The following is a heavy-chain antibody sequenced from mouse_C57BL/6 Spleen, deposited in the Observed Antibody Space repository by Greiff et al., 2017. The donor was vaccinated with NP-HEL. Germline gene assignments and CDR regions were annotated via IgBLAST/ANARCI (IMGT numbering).Heavy chain of an antibody. J-gene: IGHJ3*01. V-gene: IGHV1-53*01. D-gene: IGHD2-12*01. Sequence: QVQLQQPGTELVKPGASVKLSCKASGYTFTSYWMHWVKQRPGQGLEWIGNINPSNGGTNYNEKFKSKATLTEDKSSSTAYMQLSSLTSEDSAVYYCARDPYDRVVFAYWGQGTLVTVSA. CDR2: INPSNGGT. CDR3: ARDPYDRVVFAY. CDR1: GYTFTSYW.